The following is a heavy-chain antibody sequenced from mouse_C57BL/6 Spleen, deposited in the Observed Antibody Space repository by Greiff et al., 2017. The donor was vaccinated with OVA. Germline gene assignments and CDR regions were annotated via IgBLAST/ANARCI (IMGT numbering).Heavy chain of an antibody. CDR3: ARGTTVVESFYAMDY. Sequence: VQLKESGAELVKPGASVKLSCTASGFTINDYYMHWVKQRTEQGLEWIGRIDPEDGDTKYAPKFQGKATITADTSSNTAYLQLSSLTSEDTAVYYGARGTTVVESFYAMDYWGQGTSVTVSS. CDR2: IDPEDGDT. D-gene: IGHD1-1*01. J-gene: IGHJ4*01. CDR1: GFTINDYY. V-gene: IGHV14-2*01.